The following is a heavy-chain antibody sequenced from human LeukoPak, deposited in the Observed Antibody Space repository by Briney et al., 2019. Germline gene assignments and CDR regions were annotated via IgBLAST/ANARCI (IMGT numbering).Heavy chain of an antibody. CDR1: GYTFTGYY. CDR2: INPSSGGT. V-gene: IGHV1-2*02. D-gene: IGHD6-13*01. Sequence: ASVKVSCKASGYTFTGYYMHWVRQAPGQGLEWMGWINPSSGGTNYAQKFQGRVTMTRDTSISTAYMELSRLRSDDTAVYYCARVYRQQLVRAFDIWGQGTMVTVSS. CDR3: ARVYRQQLVRAFDI. J-gene: IGHJ3*02.